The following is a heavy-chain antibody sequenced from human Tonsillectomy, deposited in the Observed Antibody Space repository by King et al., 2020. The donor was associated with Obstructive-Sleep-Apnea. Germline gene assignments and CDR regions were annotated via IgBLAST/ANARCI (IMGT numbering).Heavy chain of an antibody. CDR1: GFSFTDYH. D-gene: IGHD1-14*01. CDR2: INPNIGGT. J-gene: IGHJ2*01. Sequence: QLVQSGAEVRKPGASVKVSFTSSGFSFTDYHMHWVRQAPGQGLECVGWINPNIGGTKFAQNFQGRVTMTRDTSISTAYMELSRLRSDDTAVYYCGRVEGNRSPTWYFDLWGRGTLVTVSS. V-gene: IGHV1-2*02. CDR3: GRVEGNRSPTWYFDL.